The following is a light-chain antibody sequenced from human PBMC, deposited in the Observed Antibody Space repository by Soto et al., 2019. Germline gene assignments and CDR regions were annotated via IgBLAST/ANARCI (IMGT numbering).Light chain of an antibody. Sequence: QSVLTQPASVSGSPGQSITISCTGTSSDVGSYNLVSWYQQHPGKAPKLMIYEGSKRPSGVSNRFSGSKSGNTASLTISGLQAEDEADYYCCSHAGSSPLFGGGTQLTVL. V-gene: IGLV2-23*01. J-gene: IGLJ7*01. CDR1: SSDVGSYNL. CDR3: CSHAGSSPL. CDR2: EGS.